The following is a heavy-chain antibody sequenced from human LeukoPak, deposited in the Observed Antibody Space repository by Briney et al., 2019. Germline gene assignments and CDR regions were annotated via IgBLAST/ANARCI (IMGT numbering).Heavy chain of an antibody. D-gene: IGHD3-16*01. CDR3: ARGTKSGLGESSIGY. Sequence: ASVKVSCKASGYTFTSYDINWVRQAPGQGLEWMGWMNPNTGNTGYAQKFQDRVSITRNTSISTANMELNSLRSEDTAVYYCARGTKSGLGESSIGYWGQGTLVTVSS. V-gene: IGHV1-8*03. CDR2: MNPNTGNT. CDR1: GYTFTSYD. J-gene: IGHJ4*02.